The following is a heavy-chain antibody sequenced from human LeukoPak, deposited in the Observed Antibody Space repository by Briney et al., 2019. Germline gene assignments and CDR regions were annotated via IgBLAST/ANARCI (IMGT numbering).Heavy chain of an antibody. CDR3: ARSIAVAGLVDY. D-gene: IGHD6-19*01. CDR1: GGSISSYY. CDR2: IYYSGST. J-gene: IGHJ4*02. V-gene: IGHV4-59*01. Sequence: PSETLSLTCTASGGSISSYYWSWIRQPPGKGLEWIGYIYYSGSTNYNPSLKSRVTISVDTSKNQFSLKLSSVTAADTAVYYCARSIAVAGLVDYWGQGTPVTVSS.